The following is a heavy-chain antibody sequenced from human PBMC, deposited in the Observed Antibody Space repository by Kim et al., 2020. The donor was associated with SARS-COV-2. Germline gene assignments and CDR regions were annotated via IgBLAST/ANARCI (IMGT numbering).Heavy chain of an antibody. D-gene: IGHD5-12*01. J-gene: IGHJ3*02. Sequence: SQTLSLTCTVSGGSINNYYWSWIRQPPGKGLEWIGFGHYRGSADYNPSLTSRVTISVDTPKRQFSLKLTSVTAADTAVYYCARHGPHDYQLADAFDIWGQ. CDR2: GHYRGSA. CDR1: GGSINNYY. CDR3: ARHGPHDYQLADAFDI. V-gene: IGHV4-59*08.